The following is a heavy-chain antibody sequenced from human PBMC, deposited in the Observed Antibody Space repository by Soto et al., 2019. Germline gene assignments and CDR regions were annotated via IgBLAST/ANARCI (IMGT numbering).Heavy chain of an antibody. J-gene: IGHJ4*02. CDR3: AKGNNGYALFFDY. D-gene: IGHD5-12*01. CDR2: ISGTGGDT. Sequence: EMQLLESGGGLVQPGGSLRLSCAAPGFTFSSYVMNWVRQALGKGLEWVSTISGTGGDTYYADSVKGRFTVSRDNSKNTLFLQMDSLRAEDTAVYYCAKGNNGYALFFDYWGQGTLVTVSS. V-gene: IGHV3-23*01. CDR1: GFTFSSYV.